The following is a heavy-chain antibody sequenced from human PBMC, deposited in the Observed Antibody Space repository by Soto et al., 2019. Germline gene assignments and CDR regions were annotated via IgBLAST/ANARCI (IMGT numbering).Heavy chain of an antibody. Sequence: QVPLVESGGGVVQPGRSLRLSCAASGFTFSSYGMHWVRQAPGKGLEWVAVIWYDGSNKYYADSVKGRFTISRDNSXNXXYLQMISLRAEDTAVYYCARGYCSGGSCYVWWFDPWGQGTLVTVSS. D-gene: IGHD2-15*01. CDR2: IWYDGSNK. V-gene: IGHV3-33*01. CDR1: GFTFSSYG. J-gene: IGHJ5*02. CDR3: ARGYCSGGSCYVWWFDP.